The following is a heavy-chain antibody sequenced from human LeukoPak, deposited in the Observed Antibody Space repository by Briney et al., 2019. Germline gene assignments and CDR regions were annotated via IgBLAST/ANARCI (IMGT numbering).Heavy chain of an antibody. D-gene: IGHD6-13*01. V-gene: IGHV4-39*02. CDR1: GGSISSSSYY. J-gene: IGHJ5*02. CDR3: ARDRKAAAGTRWFDP. CDR2: IYYSGST. Sequence: PSETLSLTCTVSGGSISSSSYYWGWIRQPPGKGLGWIGSIYYSGSTYYNPSLKSRVTISVDTSKNQFSLKLSSVTAADTAAYYCARDRKAAAGTRWFDPWGQGTLVTVSS.